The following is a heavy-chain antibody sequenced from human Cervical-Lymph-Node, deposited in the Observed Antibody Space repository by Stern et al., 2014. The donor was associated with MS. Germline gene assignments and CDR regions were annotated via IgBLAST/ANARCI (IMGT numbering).Heavy chain of an antibody. D-gene: IGHD3-10*01. CDR3: TSLSGPLDS. Sequence: QVQLVQSGAEVKKPGASVKVSCKASGHTFAVHWVRQAPGQRLEWMGRIITGNGGTNYSQKFQGRVTITRDTFASTAYMELRSLRSEDTAVYYCTSLSGPLDSWGQGTLVTVSS. V-gene: IGHV1-3*04. CDR2: IITGNGGT. CDR1: GHTFA. J-gene: IGHJ5*01.